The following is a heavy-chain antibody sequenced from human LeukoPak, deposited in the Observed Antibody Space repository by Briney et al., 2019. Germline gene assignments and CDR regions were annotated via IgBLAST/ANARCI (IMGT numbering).Heavy chain of an antibody. CDR1: GGSISSGGYY. CDR3: ARDVIPYGRAFDI. D-gene: IGHD4-17*01. Sequence: PSQTLSLTCTVSGGSISSGGYYWSWIRQHPGKGLEWIGYIYYSGSTYYNPSLKSRVTISVDTSKNQFSLKLSSVTAADTAVYYCARDVIPYGRAFDIWGQGTMVTVSS. V-gene: IGHV4-31*03. CDR2: IYYSGST. J-gene: IGHJ3*02.